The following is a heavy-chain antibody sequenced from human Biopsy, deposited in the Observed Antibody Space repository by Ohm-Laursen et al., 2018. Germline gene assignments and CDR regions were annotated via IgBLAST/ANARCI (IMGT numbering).Heavy chain of an antibody. CDR3: ARDRGYYSDRTVPGYFDL. V-gene: IGHV4-59*01. Sequence: SETQSLTCAVSGDSISSYYWRWIRQPPGKGMEWIGYVHYTGSTDYNPSLQSRVTISVDTSKNHFSLRLRSVTPADTAIYYCARDRGYYSDRTVPGYFDLWGRGTLVTVSS. CDR1: GDSISSYY. CDR2: VHYTGST. J-gene: IGHJ2*01. D-gene: IGHD3-22*01.